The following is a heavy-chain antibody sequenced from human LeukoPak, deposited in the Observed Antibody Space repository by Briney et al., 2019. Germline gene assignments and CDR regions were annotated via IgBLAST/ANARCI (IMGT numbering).Heavy chain of an antibody. Sequence: GGSLRLSCADSAFTFSNAWMSWVRQAPGKGLEWVGRIKSKTDGGTTDYAAPVKGRFTMSRDDSKNTLYLQMSSLKTEDTAVYYCTTVLATHCGGDCYPLYYYAMDVWGQGTTVTVSS. J-gene: IGHJ6*02. V-gene: IGHV3-15*01. D-gene: IGHD2-21*02. CDR3: TTVLATHCGGDCYPLYYYAMDV. CDR2: IKSKTDGGTT. CDR1: AFTFSNAW.